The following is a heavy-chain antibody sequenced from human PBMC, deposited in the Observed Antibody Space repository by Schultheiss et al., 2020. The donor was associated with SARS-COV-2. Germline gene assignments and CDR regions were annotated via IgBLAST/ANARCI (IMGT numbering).Heavy chain of an antibody. Sequence: GESLKISCAASGFTFSSYAMHWVRQAPGKGLEYVSAISSNGGSTYYANSVKGRFTISRDNSKNTLYLQMGSLRAEDMAVYYCARVEGAGTFDYWGQGTLVTVSS. CDR2: ISSNGGST. CDR1: GFTFSSYA. V-gene: IGHV3-64*01. D-gene: IGHD1-26*01. J-gene: IGHJ4*02. CDR3: ARVEGAGTFDY.